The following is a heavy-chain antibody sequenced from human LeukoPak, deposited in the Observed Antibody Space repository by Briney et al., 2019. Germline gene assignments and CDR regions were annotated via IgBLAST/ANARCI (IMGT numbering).Heavy chain of an antibody. CDR3: ARVGVVGYFYYMDV. CDR2: INPSGGTT. CDR1: VYALTRYD. D-gene: IGHD3-10*01. V-gene: IGHV1-46*01. Sequence: ASVKISCKASVYALTRYDMHWVRQAPGQGLEWMGIINPSGGTTTYAQKFKGRITMTRDTFTGTVYMEVNSLRSEDTAVYYCARVGVVGYFYYMDVWGKGTTVTVSS. J-gene: IGHJ6*03.